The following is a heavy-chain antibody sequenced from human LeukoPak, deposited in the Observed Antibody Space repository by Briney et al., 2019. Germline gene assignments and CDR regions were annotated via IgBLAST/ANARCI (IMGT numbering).Heavy chain of an antibody. J-gene: IGHJ4*02. CDR1: GGSISRSNW. D-gene: IGHD3-9*01. CDR2: IHDTGST. Sequence: PSETLSLTCTVSGGSISRSNWWSWVRQPPGKGLEWIGEIHDTGSTNYNPPPKSRVTMSLDKSKNQFSLNLNSVTAADTAVYYCATYYDILSGYTFDYWGQGTLVAVSS. V-gene: IGHV4-4*02. CDR3: ATYYDILSGYTFDY.